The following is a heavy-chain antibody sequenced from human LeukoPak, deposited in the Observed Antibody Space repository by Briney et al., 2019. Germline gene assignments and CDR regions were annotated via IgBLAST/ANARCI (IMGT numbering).Heavy chain of an antibody. J-gene: IGHJ6*02. Sequence: ASVKVSCKASGYTFTGYYMHWVRQAPGQGLEWMGWINPNSGGTNYAQKFQGRVTMTRDTSISTAYMELSRLRSDDTAVYYCARDTRLLWFGELSYGMDVRGQGTTVTVSS. CDR2: INPNSGGT. CDR1: GYTFTGYY. V-gene: IGHV1-2*02. CDR3: ARDTRLLWFGELSYGMDV. D-gene: IGHD3-10*01.